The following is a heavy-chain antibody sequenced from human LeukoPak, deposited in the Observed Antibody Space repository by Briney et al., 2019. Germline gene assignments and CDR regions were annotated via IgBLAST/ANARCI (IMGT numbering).Heavy chain of an antibody. D-gene: IGHD5-18*01. CDR3: AREKDTAVVNELDY. CDR1: GYTFIGYY. V-gene: IGHV1-2*02. Sequence: ASVKVSCTASGYTFIGYYMHWARQAPGQRLEWMGWINPNSGDTNYAQKFQGRVTMTRDTSISTAYMELSRLTSDDTAVYYCAREKDTAVVNELDYWGQGTLVTVSS. CDR2: INPNSGDT. J-gene: IGHJ4*02.